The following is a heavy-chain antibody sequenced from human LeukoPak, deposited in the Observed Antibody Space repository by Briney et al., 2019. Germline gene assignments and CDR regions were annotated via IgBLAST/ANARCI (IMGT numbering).Heavy chain of an antibody. CDR1: GGSISSGGYY. Sequence: PSETLSLTCTVSGGSISSGGYYRSWLRQHPGKGLEWIGYIYYSGSTYYNPSLKRRVTISVDTSKNQFSLKLSSVTAADTAVYYCARGVYQLLSRYYYYGMDVWGQGTTVTVSS. D-gene: IGHD2-2*01. CDR3: ARGVYQLLSRYYYYGMDV. V-gene: IGHV4-31*03. CDR2: IYYSGST. J-gene: IGHJ6*02.